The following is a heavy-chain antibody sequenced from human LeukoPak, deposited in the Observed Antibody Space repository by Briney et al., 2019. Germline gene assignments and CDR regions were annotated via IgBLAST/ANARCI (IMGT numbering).Heavy chain of an antibody. D-gene: IGHD3-22*01. CDR1: GGSISSSSYY. J-gene: IGHJ4*02. CDR3: ARVAYYDSSGYHFDY. CDR2: IYYSGST. V-gene: IGHV4-39*07. Sequence: PSETLSLTCTVSGGSISSSSYYWGWIRQPPGKGLEWIGSIYYSGSTYYNPSLKSRVTISVDTSKYQFSLKLSSVTAADTAVYYCARVAYYDSSGYHFDYWGQGTLVTVSS.